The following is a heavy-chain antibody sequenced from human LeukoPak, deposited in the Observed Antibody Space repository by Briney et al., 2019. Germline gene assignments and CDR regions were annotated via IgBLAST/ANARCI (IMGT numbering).Heavy chain of an antibody. CDR1: GGSFSGYY. Sequence: SETLSLTCAVYGGSFSGYYWSWIRQPPGKGLEWIGEINHSGSTNYNPSLKSRVTISVDTSKDQFSLKLSSVTAADTAVYYCARGRPTPPGSIDYWGQGTLVTVSS. CDR3: ARGRPTPPGSIDY. J-gene: IGHJ4*02. CDR2: INHSGST. V-gene: IGHV4-34*01. D-gene: IGHD2-15*01.